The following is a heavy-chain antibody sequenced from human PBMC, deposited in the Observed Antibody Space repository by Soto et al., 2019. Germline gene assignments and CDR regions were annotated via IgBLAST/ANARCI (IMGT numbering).Heavy chain of an antibody. CDR2: INAGNGNT. D-gene: IGHD1-26*01. CDR1: GYIFTSYV. Sequence: SVKVSCKASGYIFTSYVMHWVRQAPGQRLEWMGWINAGNGNTKYSPKYQGRVTITRDTSASAAHMDLSSLTSEDTAVYFCARGNQELDYWGQGTLVTVSS. J-gene: IGHJ4*02. CDR3: ARGNQELDY. V-gene: IGHV1-3*01.